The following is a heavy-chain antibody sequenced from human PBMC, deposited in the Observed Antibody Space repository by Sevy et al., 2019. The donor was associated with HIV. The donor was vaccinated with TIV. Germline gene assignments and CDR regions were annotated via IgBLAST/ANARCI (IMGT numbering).Heavy chain of an antibody. D-gene: IGHD3-22*01. CDR3: ASDSYYYDMHSSYRPPDY. Sequence: ASVKVSCKASGYNFNTYGITWVRQAPGQGLEWVGWIGVNNGKTNYAARLQARISMTADTSTSTVYMELRALTSDDTAMYFCASDSYYYDMHSSYRPPDYWGQGTLVTVSS. V-gene: IGHV1-18*01. CDR2: IGVNNGKT. J-gene: IGHJ4*02. CDR1: GYNFNTYG.